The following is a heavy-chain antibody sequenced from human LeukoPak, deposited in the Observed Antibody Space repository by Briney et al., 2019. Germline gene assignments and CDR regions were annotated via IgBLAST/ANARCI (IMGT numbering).Heavy chain of an antibody. CDR3: ARGRDYDILTGRHYCGMDV. D-gene: IGHD3-9*01. CDR1: GGSFSGYY. J-gene: IGHJ6*04. Sequence: SETLSLTCAVYGGSFSGYYWSWIRQPPGKGLEWIGEINHSGSTNYNPSLKSRVTISVDTSKNQFSLKLSSVTAADTAVYYCARGRDYDILTGRHYCGMDVWGKGTTVTVSS. CDR2: INHSGST. V-gene: IGHV4-34*01.